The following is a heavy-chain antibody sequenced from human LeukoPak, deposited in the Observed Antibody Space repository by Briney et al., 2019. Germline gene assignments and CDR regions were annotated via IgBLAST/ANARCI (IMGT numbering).Heavy chain of an antibody. CDR1: GFSISSGFH. D-gene: IGHD3-10*01. Sequence: PSETLSLTCTVSGFSISSGFHWGWIRRPPGKGLEWIGSIYHDGVTYYNPSLKSRLTMSVDTSKNQFSLQLNSVTAADTAVYYCVRGHFAYGLNPSWGQGTLVIVSS. J-gene: IGHJ5*02. CDR2: IYHDGVT. CDR3: VRGHFAYGLNPS. V-gene: IGHV4-38-2*02.